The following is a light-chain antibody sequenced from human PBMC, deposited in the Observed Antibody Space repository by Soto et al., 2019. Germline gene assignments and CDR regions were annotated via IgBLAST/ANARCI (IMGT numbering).Light chain of an antibody. J-gene: IGLJ1*01. CDR2: VVN. V-gene: IGLV2-8*01. CDR1: SSDVGNYNY. CDR3: SSYAGGNNLV. Sequence: QSALTQPPSASGSPGQSVTISCTGTSSDVGNYNYVSWYQQHPGKAPKLIIYVVNKRPSGVPDRFSGSKSGNTASLTVSGLQAEDEADYYCSSYAGGNNLVFGTGTKLTVL.